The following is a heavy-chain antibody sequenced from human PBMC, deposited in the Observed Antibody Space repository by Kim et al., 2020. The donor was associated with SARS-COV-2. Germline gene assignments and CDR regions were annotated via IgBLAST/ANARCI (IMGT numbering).Heavy chain of an antibody. CDR3: AKVLGVVVIMYYFDY. V-gene: IGHV3-23*01. J-gene: IGHJ4*02. CDR2: ISGIGGST. CDR1: GFTFSSYA. D-gene: IGHD3-22*01. Sequence: GGSLRLSCAASGFTFSSYAMSWVRQAPGKGLEWVSAISGIGGSTYYADSVKGRFTISRDNSKNTLYLQMNSLRAEDTAIYDCAKVLGVVVIMYYFDYWGQRTLVSVSS.